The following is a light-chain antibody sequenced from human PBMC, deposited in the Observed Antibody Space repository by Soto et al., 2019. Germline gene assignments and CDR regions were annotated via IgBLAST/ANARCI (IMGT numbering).Light chain of an antibody. CDR3: KQYNSYSK. V-gene: IGKV1-5*01. CDR2: DAS. Sequence: DIQMTHSPSTLSASVLYIVTITFRASQSISSWLAWYQQKPGKAPKLLIYDASSLESGVPSRFSGSGSGTEFTLTISSLQPDDFATYYCKQYNSYSKFGQGTKVDIK. J-gene: IGKJ1*01. CDR1: QSISSW.